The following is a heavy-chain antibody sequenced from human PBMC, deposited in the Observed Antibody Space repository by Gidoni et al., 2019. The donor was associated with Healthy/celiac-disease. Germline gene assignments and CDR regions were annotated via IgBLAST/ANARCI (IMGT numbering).Heavy chain of an antibody. Sequence: QVQLVESGGGVVQPGRSLRLSCAASGFTFSSYGMHWVRQAPGKGLEWVAVISYDGSNKYYADSVKGRFTISRDNSKNTLYLQMNSLRAEDTAVYYCAKDQGISDYYMDVWGKGTTVTVSS. D-gene: IGHD2-15*01. CDR3: AKDQGISDYYMDV. V-gene: IGHV3-30*18. J-gene: IGHJ6*03. CDR1: GFTFSSYG. CDR2: ISYDGSNK.